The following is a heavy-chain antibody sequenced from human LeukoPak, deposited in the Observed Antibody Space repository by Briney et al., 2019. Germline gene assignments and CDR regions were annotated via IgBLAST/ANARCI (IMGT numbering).Heavy chain of an antibody. CDR1: GFTFSRHN. CDR2: ISYNGDST. D-gene: IGHD1-26*01. Sequence: GGSLRLSCSGSGFTFSRHNMHWVRQAPGKVLEYVSAISYNGDSTYYVDSVKGRFTISRDNSKNTLDLQMSSLRPEDTAVYYCVSDRETQEQIWGPGTLVTVSS. CDR3: VSDRETQEQI. V-gene: IGHV3-64D*09. J-gene: IGHJ3*02.